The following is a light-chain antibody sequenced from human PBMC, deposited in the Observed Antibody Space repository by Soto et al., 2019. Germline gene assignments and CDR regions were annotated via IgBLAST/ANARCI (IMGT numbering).Light chain of an antibody. Sequence: DIQMTQSPSSLSASIGDRVTITCQASQDISRYLNWYQQKPEKPPNLLIYDASNLETGVPSRLSGGGSGTEFTFTISSLQPEDIGTYYCQHYDHLPLTFGGGTKVEI. CDR2: DAS. V-gene: IGKV1-33*01. CDR3: QHYDHLPLT. J-gene: IGKJ4*01. CDR1: QDISRY.